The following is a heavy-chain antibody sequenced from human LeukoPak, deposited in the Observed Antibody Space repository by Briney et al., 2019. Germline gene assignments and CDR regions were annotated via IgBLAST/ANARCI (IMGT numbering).Heavy chain of an antibody. D-gene: IGHD3-10*01. CDR1: GFTFSNYW. CDR2: INSDGRII. V-gene: IGHV3-74*01. Sequence: PGGSLRLSCAASGFTFSNYWMHWVRQVPGKGLVGVSHINSDGRIINYADSVKGRFTISRDNAKNTLYLQMNSLRVEDTAVYYCARGRGWYFDLWGRGTLVTVSS. CDR3: ARGRGWYFDL. J-gene: IGHJ2*01.